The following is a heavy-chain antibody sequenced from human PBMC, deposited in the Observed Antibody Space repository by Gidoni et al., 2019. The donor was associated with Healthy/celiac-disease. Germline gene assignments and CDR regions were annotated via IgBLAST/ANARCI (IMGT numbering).Heavy chain of an antibody. Sequence: QLQLQESGPGLVKPSGILSITCTVSGGSISSSNYYWGWIRQPPGKGLEWIGTIYYSGSTYYHPSLKSRVTISVDTSRNQFSLKLSSVTAADTAVYYCARRSGYSSAWYDYWGQGTLVTVSS. D-gene: IGHD6-19*01. CDR2: IYYSGST. CDR1: GGSISSSNYY. CDR3: ARRSGYSSAWYDY. J-gene: IGHJ4*02. V-gene: IGHV4-39*01.